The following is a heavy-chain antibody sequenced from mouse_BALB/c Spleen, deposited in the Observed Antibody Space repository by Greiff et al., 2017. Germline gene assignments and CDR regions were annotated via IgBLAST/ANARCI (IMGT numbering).Heavy chain of an antibody. D-gene: IGHD2-3*01. V-gene: IGHV5-12-2*01. J-gene: IGHJ3*01. CDR3: ARHDGYLAWFAY. CDR1: GFTFSSYT. Sequence: EVNVVESGGGLVQPGGSLKLSCAASGFTFSSYTMSWVRQTPEKRLEWVAYISNGGGSTYYPDTVKGRFTISRDNAKNTLYLQMSSLKSEDTAMYYCARHDGYLAWFAYWGQGTLVTVSA. CDR2: ISNGGGST.